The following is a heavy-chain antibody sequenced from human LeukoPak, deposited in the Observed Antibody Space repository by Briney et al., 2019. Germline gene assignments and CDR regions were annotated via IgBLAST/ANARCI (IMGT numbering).Heavy chain of an antibody. V-gene: IGHV3-23*01. J-gene: IGHJ4*02. D-gene: IGHD3-16*01. Sequence: PGGSLRLSCAASGFTFSSYAMSWVRQPPGKGLEWVSAISGSGGKTYYADSVKGRFTISRDNAKNSLYLQMNSLRAEDTAVYYCARAGGVAGPIDYWGQGTLVTVSS. CDR1: GFTFSSYA. CDR2: ISGSGGKT. CDR3: ARAGGVAGPIDY.